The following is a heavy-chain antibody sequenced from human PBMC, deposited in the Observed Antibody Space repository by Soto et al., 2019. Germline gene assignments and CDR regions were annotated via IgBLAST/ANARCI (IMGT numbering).Heavy chain of an antibody. V-gene: IGHV3-30-3*01. J-gene: IGHJ5*02. D-gene: IGHD3-22*01. Sequence: PGGSLSLACAASGFTFSSYAMHWVRQAPGKGLEWVAVISYDGSNKYYADSVKGRFTISRDNSKNTLYLQMNSLRAEDTAVYYCARGYYYDSNVWFDPWGQGTLVTVSS. CDR2: ISYDGSNK. CDR1: GFTFSSYA. CDR3: ARGYYYDSNVWFDP.